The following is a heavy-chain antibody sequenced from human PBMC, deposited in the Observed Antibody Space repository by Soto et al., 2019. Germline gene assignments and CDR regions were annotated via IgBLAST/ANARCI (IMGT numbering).Heavy chain of an antibody. Sequence: QVQLQESGPGLVRPSETLSLTCTVSGGSISSHYWSWVRQPPGKGLEWIGYLYYTGSTNYNASLKSQVTMSLDTSKYQFSLMLTSVTAADTAVYYCARVGATVTSQALGFDHWGQGILVTVSS. CDR3: ARVGATVTSQALGFDH. J-gene: IGHJ4*02. CDR1: GGSISSHY. CDR2: LYYTGST. V-gene: IGHV4-59*11. D-gene: IGHD4-17*01.